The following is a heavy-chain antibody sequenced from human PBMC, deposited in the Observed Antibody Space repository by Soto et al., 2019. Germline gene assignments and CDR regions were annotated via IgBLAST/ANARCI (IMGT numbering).Heavy chain of an antibody. CDR1: GGSINSYY. V-gene: IGHV4-59*01. D-gene: IGHD4-17*01. CDR3: ARDSPYGDYEYYFDY. J-gene: IGHJ4*02. Sequence: SETLSLTCTISGGSINSYYWTWIRQPPGKGLEWIGYIYYSGSTNYNPSLKSRVTISLDTSKKQFSLKLSSVTAADTAVYYCARDSPYGDYEYYFDYWGQGTLVTVSS. CDR2: IYYSGST.